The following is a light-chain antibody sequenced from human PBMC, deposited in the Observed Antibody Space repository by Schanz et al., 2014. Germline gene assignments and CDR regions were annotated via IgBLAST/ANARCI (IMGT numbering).Light chain of an antibody. V-gene: IGLV1-44*01. Sequence: QSVLTQPPSASGTPGQTVTISCSGDISNIGSNTVNWYQQLPGTAPKLLIYTNNQRPSGVPDRFSGSKSGTSASLAITGLQAEDEADYYCQSYDGSLSVFGGGTKLTVL. CDR3: QSYDGSLSV. J-gene: IGLJ3*02. CDR2: TNN. CDR1: ISNIGSNT.